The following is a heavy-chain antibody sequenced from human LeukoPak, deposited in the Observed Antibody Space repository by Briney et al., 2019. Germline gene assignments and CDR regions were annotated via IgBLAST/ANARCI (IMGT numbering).Heavy chain of an antibody. J-gene: IGHJ2*01. CDR1: GGTFSSYA. CDR3: ARDLTAVAGNWYFDL. D-gene: IGHD6-19*01. V-gene: IGHV1-18*01. Sequence: GASVKVSCKASGGTFSSYAISWVRQAPGQGLEWMGWISAYNGNTNYAQKFQGRVTMTTDTSTGTAYMELRSLRSDDTAVYYCARDLTAVAGNWYFDLWGRGTLVTVSS. CDR2: ISAYNGNT.